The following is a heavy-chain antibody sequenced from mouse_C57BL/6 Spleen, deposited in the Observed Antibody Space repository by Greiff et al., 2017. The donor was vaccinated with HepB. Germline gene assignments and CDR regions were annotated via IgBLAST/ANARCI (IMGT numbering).Heavy chain of an antibody. CDR1: GYTFTEYT. Sequence: VQLQQSGAELVKPGASVKLSCKASGYTFTEYTIHWVKQRSGQGLEWIGWFYPGSGSIKYNEKFKDKATLTADKSSSTVYMELSRLTSEDSAVYCSARNEEGYYYGSSQYYFDYGGQGTTLTVSS. CDR3: ARNEEGYYYGSSQYYFDY. V-gene: IGHV1-62-2*01. J-gene: IGHJ2*01. D-gene: IGHD1-1*01. CDR2: FYPGSGSI.